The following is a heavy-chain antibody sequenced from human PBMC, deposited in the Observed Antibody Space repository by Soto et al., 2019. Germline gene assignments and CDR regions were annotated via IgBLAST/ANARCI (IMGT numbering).Heavy chain of an antibody. CDR3: ARVLVSPTGSSYGYLSVSVYYYGMDV. CDR1: GGTFSSYA. D-gene: IGHD5-18*01. V-gene: IGHV1-69*06. J-gene: IGHJ6*02. Sequence: SVKVSCKASGGTFSSYAISWVRQAPGQGLEWMGGIIPIFGTANYAQKFQGRVTITADKSTSTAYMELSSLRSEDTAVYYCARVLVSPTGSSYGYLSVSVYYYGMDVWGQGTTVTVSS. CDR2: IIPIFGTA.